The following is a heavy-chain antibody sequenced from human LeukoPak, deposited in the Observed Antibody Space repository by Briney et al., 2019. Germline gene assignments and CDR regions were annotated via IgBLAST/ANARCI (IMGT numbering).Heavy chain of an antibody. CDR2: MNLNSGNT. CDR3: ARGLLSRSVFGVVIRYFQH. J-gene: IGHJ1*01. V-gene: IGHV1-8*01. Sequence: ASVKVSCKASGYTFTSYDINWVRQATGQGLEWMGWMNLNSGNTGYAQKFQGRVTMTRNTSISTAYMELSSLRSEDTAVYYCARGLLSRSVFGVVIRYFQHWGQGTLVTVSS. D-gene: IGHD3-3*01. CDR1: GYTFTSYD.